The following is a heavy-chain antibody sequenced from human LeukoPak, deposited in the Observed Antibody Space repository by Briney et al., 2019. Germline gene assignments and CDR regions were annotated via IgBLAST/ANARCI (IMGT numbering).Heavy chain of an antibody. D-gene: IGHD6-13*01. J-gene: IGHJ6*02. V-gene: IGHV4-34*01. CDR3: ARRFGYSSSWYYYYYGMDV. CDR2: INHSGST. CDR1: GGIYSGYY. Sequence: SETVSLTCAVYGGIYSGYYWSWIRQPPGKGLEWIGEINHSGSTNYNPSLKSRVTISVATSKNQFSLKLSSVTAADTAVYYCARRFGYSSSWYYYYYGMDVWGQGTTVTVSS.